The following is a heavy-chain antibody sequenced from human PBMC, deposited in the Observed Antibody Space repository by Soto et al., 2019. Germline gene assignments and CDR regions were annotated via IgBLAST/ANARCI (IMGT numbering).Heavy chain of an antibody. D-gene: IGHD3-10*01. V-gene: IGHV4-34*01. CDR1: GGSFSGYY. CDR3: ARGRSYYGAGSLNWFDP. CDR2: INHSGTT. J-gene: IGHJ5*02. Sequence: SETVSLTCAVYGGSFSGYYWSWIRQPPRKGLEWIGEINHSGTTNYNPSLKSRVTTSIDTSRNQFSLRLSSVTAADTAVYYCARGRSYYGAGSLNWFDPWGQGTLVTVSS.